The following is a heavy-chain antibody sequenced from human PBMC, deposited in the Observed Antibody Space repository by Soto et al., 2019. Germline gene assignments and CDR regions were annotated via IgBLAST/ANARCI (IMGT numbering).Heavy chain of an antibody. CDR3: ARVSMYSSGWYEFDY. V-gene: IGHV1-46*01. CDR2: INPSGSSA. CDR1: GYTFSNYN. D-gene: IGHD6-19*01. Sequence: ASVKVSCKASGYTFSNYNMHWVRQAPGQGLEWTGLINPSGSSATYAQKFQGGVTMTRDTSTSTVYMELSSLTSEDTAVYYCARVSMYSSGWYEFDYWGQGTLVSVSS. J-gene: IGHJ4*02.